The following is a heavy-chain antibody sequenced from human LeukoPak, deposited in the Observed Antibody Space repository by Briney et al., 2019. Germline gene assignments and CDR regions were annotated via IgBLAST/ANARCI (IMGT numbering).Heavy chain of an antibody. D-gene: IGHD1-26*01. CDR3: ARLRLVGATSEYDY. CDR2: IYPGDSDT. CDR1: GHTFTSYC. V-gene: IGHV5-51*01. Sequence: SLKISCKGAGHTFTSYCIGWVRQMPRKGLEWMGIIYPGDSDTRYSPSFQGQVTISVDKSISTASLQWSSLKASDTAMYYCARLRLVGATSEYDYWGQGTLVTVSS. J-gene: IGHJ4*02.